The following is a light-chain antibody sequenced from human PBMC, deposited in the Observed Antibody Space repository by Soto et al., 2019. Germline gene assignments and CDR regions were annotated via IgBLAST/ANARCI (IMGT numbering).Light chain of an antibody. J-gene: IGLJ2*01. CDR2: DNN. CDR3: QSYDSSLSVV. Sequence: QSVLTQPPSVSGAPGQRVTISCTGSSSNIGAGYDVHWYQQLPGTAPKLLIYDNNNRPSGVPDRFSGSKSGTSASLAIIGLQAEDEADYYCQSYDSSLSVVFGGGTQLTVL. CDR1: SSNIGAGYD. V-gene: IGLV1-40*01.